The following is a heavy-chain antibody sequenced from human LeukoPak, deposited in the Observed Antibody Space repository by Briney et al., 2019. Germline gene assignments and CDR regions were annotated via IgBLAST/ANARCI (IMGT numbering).Heavy chain of an antibody. V-gene: IGHV3-20*04. CDR1: GFTFDDYG. CDR3: ARDLLGYCSGGSCYPYYFDY. Sequence: RPGGSLRLSCAASGFTFDDYGMSWVRQVPGKGLEWVSGINWNRISTGYADSVKGRCTISRDNAKNSLYLQMNSLRAEDTAFYYCARDLLGYCSGGSCYPYYFDYWGQGTLVTVSS. J-gene: IGHJ4*02. CDR2: INWNRIST. D-gene: IGHD2-15*01.